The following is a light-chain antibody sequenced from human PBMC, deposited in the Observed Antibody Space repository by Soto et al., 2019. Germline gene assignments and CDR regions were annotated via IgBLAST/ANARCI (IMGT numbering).Light chain of an antibody. Sequence: EIVMTQSPATLSVSPGERATLSCRASQSVSSNLAWYQQKPGQAPRLLIYAASRRATGIPDRFSGSGSGTDFTLTISSLQPEDFATYYCQQANSFPWTFGHGTKVDIK. CDR2: AAS. J-gene: IGKJ1*01. CDR3: QQANSFPWT. CDR1: QSVSSN. V-gene: IGKV3D-15*01.